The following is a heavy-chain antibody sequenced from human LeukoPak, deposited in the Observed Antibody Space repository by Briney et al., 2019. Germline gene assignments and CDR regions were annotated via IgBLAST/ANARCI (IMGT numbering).Heavy chain of an antibody. D-gene: IGHD1-7*01. V-gene: IGHV3-30*02. CDR1: GFTFSTFG. J-gene: IGHJ4*02. Sequence: GGSLRLSCAASGFAASGFTFSTFGMPWVRQAPGEGLEWVAFVRYDGTNKYYADSVKGRFTISRDNSKNTLYLQMNSLRAEDTAVYYCAKDLWNYVRGCFDYWGQGTLVTVSS. CDR2: VRYDGTNK. CDR3: AKDLWNYVRGCFDY.